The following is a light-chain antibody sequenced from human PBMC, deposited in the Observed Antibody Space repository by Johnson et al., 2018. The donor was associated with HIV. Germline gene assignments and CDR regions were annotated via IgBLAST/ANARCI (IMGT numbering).Light chain of an antibody. Sequence: QSVLTQPPSVSAASGQKVDISCSGGSSNIEDNYVSWYQQLPHTAPRLLISDNNKRPSGIPDRFSGSKSGTSAPLGITGLPPGDEADYYCGTWASSLSAGPYVFGTGTKVTVL. J-gene: IGLJ1*01. CDR1: SSNIEDNY. CDR3: GTWASSLSAGPYV. CDR2: DNN. V-gene: IGLV1-51*01.